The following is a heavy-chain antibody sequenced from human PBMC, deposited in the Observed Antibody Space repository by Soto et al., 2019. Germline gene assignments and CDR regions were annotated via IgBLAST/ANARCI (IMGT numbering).Heavy chain of an antibody. Sequence: ASVKVSCKASGYTFTSYGISWVRQAPGQGLEWMGWITSYRGNTHYAQKFQGRVNMTTDTSTSSAYMELRRLRSDDTALYYCARTYVSGMSSDYWGQGTLVTVSS. CDR1: GYTFTSYG. V-gene: IGHV1-18*01. J-gene: IGHJ4*02. CDR2: ITSYRGNT. D-gene: IGHD3-10*01. CDR3: ARTYVSGMSSDY.